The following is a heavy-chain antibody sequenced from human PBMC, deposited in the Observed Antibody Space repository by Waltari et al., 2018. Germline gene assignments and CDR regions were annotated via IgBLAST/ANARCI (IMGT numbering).Heavy chain of an antibody. J-gene: IGHJ4*02. V-gene: IGHV1-18*04. CDR3: ARAKSIINYAFHFDH. Sequence: QVPLVQSGAEVKKPGASVKVSCRASGYSFPTYGINWVRQAPGQGLEWMGWISPYNGDTQYSQKFQGRLTMTRNTSTSTAYMELTSLRSDDTAIYYCARAKSIINYAFHFDHWGQGSLVTVSS. CDR2: ISPYNGDT. CDR1: GYSFPTYG. D-gene: IGHD2-2*01.